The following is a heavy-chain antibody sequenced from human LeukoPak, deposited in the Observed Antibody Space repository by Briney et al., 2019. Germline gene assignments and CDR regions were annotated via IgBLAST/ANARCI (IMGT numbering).Heavy chain of an antibody. CDR1: GFTFSNYG. CDR2: INWNSGTI. V-gene: IGHV3-9*03. CDR3: AKAGGYSSSSLAFFDY. J-gene: IGHJ4*02. D-gene: IGHD6-6*01. Sequence: GGSLRLSCAASGFTFSNYGMHWVRQAPGKGLEWVSGINWNSGTIGYADSVKGRFTISRDNAKNSLSLQMNSLRAEDMALYYCAKAGGYSSSSLAFFDYWGQGTLVTVSS.